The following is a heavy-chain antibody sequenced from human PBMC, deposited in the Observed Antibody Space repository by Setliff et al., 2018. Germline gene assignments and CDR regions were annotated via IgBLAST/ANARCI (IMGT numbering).Heavy chain of an antibody. J-gene: IGHJ5*02. D-gene: IGHD2-8*01. Sequence: GASVKVSCKASGYTFANSIVSWVRQAPGQGLEWMGWISAYNGNTHIKEKFQGRVSMTTDTSTNTGYMELRNLTPDDTAVYFCERLVRYCTQRACQRTQDADLWGQGTQVTVS. V-gene: IGHV1-18*04. CDR3: ERLVRYCTQRACQRTQDADL. CDR2: ISAYNGNT. CDR1: GYTFANSI.